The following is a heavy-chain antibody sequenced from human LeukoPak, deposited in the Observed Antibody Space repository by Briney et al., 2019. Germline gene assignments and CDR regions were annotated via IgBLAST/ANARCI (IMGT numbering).Heavy chain of an antibody. Sequence: GGSLRLSCAASGFTFSNAWMGWVRQAPGKGLEWVGRIKSKTDGGTTDYAAPVKGRFTISRDDSKNTLYLQMNSLKTEDTAVYYCTTDWTLGPPPSGDYWGQGTLVTVSS. CDR3: TTDWTLGPPPSGDY. V-gene: IGHV3-15*01. D-gene: IGHD3/OR15-3a*01. J-gene: IGHJ4*02. CDR1: GFTFSNAW. CDR2: IKSKTDGGTT.